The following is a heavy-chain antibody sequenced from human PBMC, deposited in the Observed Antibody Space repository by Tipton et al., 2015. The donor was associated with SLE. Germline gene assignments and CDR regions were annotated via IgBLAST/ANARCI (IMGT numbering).Heavy chain of an antibody. CDR3: ARRMITFGGVTPPYAFDI. Sequence: TLSLTCAVSGGSISSGGYSWSWIRQPPGKGLEWIGYIYHSGSTYYNPSLKSRVTISVDRSKNQFSLKLSSVTAADTAVYYCARRMITFGGVTPPYAFDIWGQGTMVTVSS. J-gene: IGHJ3*02. D-gene: IGHD3-16*01. CDR1: GGSISSGGYS. V-gene: IGHV4-30-2*01. CDR2: IYHSGST.